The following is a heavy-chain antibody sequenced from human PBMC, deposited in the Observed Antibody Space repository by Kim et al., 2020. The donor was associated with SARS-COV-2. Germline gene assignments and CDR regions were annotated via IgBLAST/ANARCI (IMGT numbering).Heavy chain of an antibody. CDR3: AKAPPNYYDSSGYGMDV. Sequence: GGSLRLSCAASGFTFSSYGMHWVRQAPGKGLEWVAVISYDGSNKYYADSVKGRFTISRDNSKNTLYLQMNSLRAEDTAVYYCAKAPPNYYDSSGYGMDVWGQGTTVTVSS. CDR2: ISYDGSNK. CDR1: GFTFSSYG. J-gene: IGHJ6*02. D-gene: IGHD3-22*01. V-gene: IGHV3-30*18.